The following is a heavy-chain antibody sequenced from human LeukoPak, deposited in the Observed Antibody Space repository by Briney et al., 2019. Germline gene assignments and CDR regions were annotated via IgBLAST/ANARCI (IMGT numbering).Heavy chain of an antibody. Sequence: SVKVSCKASGYTFTGYYMHWVRQAPGQGLEWMGWISAYNGNTNYAQKLQGRVTMTTDTSTSTAYMELRSLRSDDTAVYYCARVYGHSRIDDYWGQGTLVTVSS. CDR3: ARVYGHSRIDDY. CDR1: GYTFTGYY. J-gene: IGHJ4*02. D-gene: IGHD2-15*01. CDR2: ISAYNGNT. V-gene: IGHV1-18*04.